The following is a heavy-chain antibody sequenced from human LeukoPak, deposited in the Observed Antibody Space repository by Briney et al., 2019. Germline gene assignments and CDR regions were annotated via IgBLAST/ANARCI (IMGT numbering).Heavy chain of an antibody. D-gene: IGHD2-2*01. Sequence: GGSLRLSCAASGFTFSSYAMSWVRQAPGKGLEWVSAISGSSGSTYYADSVKGRFTISRDNSKNTLYLQMNSLRAEDTAVYYCAKDLTAATQIFDYWGQGTLVTVSS. CDR3: AKDLTAATQIFDY. J-gene: IGHJ4*02. CDR1: GFTFSSYA. V-gene: IGHV3-23*01. CDR2: ISGSSGST.